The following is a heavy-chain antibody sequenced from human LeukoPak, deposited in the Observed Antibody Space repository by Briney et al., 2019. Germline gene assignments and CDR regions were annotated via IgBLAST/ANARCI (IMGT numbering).Heavy chain of an antibody. CDR2: ITATGDTA. D-gene: IGHD6-19*01. Sequence: GSLRLSCVASGFTFTKCAMSWIRQAPGEGLEWVAIITATGDTAYYADSVKGRFTISRDNSRNTVYMQMDSLRAEDTAIYYCAGDRNSDWYSPLDYWGQGSQVTVSP. CDR3: AGDRNSDWYSPLDY. J-gene: IGHJ4*02. CDR1: GFTFTKCA. V-gene: IGHV3-23*01.